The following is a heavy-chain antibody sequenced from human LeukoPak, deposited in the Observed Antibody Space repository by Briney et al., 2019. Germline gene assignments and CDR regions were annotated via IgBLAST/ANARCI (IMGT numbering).Heavy chain of an antibody. CDR2: ISGSGGST. J-gene: IGHJ4*02. CDR1: GFTFSSYA. CDR3: AKGSLEYYDYVWGSYAGFDY. V-gene: IGHV3-23*01. D-gene: IGHD3-16*01. Sequence: GGSLRLSCAASGFTFSSYAMSWVRQAPGKGLGWVSAISGSGGSTYYADSVKGRFTISRDNSKNTLYLQMNSLRAEDTAVYYCAKGSLEYYDYVWGSYAGFDYRGQGTLVTVSS.